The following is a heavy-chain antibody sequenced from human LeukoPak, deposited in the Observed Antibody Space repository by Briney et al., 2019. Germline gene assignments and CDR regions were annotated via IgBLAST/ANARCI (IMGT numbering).Heavy chain of an antibody. V-gene: IGHV4-59*08. Sequence: SETLSLTCSVSGGSIISYYWSWIRQPPGKGLEWIGYIYYTGSTNSNPSLKSRVTISVDTSKNQFSLKLTSVTAADTAVYYCARKRGRGLFDYWGQGILVTVSS. CDR2: IYYTGST. CDR1: GGSIISYY. J-gene: IGHJ4*02. D-gene: IGHD3-10*01. CDR3: ARKRGRGLFDY.